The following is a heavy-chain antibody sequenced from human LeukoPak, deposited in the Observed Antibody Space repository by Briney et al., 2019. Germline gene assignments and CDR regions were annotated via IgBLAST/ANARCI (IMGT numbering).Heavy chain of an antibody. D-gene: IGHD5-12*01. CDR2: IYYTESI. CDR1: GGSISSYY. V-gene: IGHV4-59*01. Sequence: SETLSLTCTVSGGSISSYYWSWIRQPPGKGLEWIGYIYYTESIDYNPSLKSRVTISVDTPKNQLSLKLSSVTAADTAVYYCARAGGYASPIGIWGQGTMVTVSS. J-gene: IGHJ3*02. CDR3: ARAGGYASPIGI.